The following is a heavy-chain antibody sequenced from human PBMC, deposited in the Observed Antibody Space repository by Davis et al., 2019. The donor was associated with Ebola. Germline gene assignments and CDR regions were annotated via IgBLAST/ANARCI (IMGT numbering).Heavy chain of an antibody. Sequence: PSETLSLTCTVSGYSISSGYYWGWIRQPPGKGLEWIGEINHSGSTNYNPSLKSRVTISVDTSKNQFSLKLSSVTAADTAVYYCAREWSGGYYFDYWGQGTLVTVSS. CDR1: GYSISSGYY. CDR2: INHSGST. J-gene: IGHJ4*02. D-gene: IGHD1-26*01. CDR3: AREWSGGYYFDY. V-gene: IGHV4-38-2*02.